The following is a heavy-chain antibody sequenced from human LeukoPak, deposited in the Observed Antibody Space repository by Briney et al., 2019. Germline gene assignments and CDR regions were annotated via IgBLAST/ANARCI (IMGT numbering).Heavy chain of an antibody. CDR1: GFTFSSYS. CDR2: ISSSSSYI. CDR3: ARGPAIVVVPADNWFDP. V-gene: IGHV3-21*01. J-gene: IGHJ5*02. Sequence: NPGGSLRLSCAASGFTFSSYSMSWVRQAPGKGLEWVSSISSSSSYIYYADSVKGRFTISRDNAKNSLYLQMNSLRAEDTAVYYCARGPAIVVVPADNWFDPWGQGTLVTVSS. D-gene: IGHD2-2*01.